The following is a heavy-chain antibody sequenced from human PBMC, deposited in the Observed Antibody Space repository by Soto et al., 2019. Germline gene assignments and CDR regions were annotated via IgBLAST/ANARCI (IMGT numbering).Heavy chain of an antibody. D-gene: IGHD1-1*01. V-gene: IGHV5-51*01. Sequence: GESLKISCKGSGYSFTSYWIGWVRQMPGKGLEGMGIIYPGDSDTRYSPSFQGQVTISADKSISTAYLQWSSLKASDTAMYYCARLRRRKLDYYYYGMDVWGQGTTVTVSS. J-gene: IGHJ6*02. CDR1: GYSFTSYW. CDR2: IYPGDSDT. CDR3: ARLRRRKLDYYYYGMDV.